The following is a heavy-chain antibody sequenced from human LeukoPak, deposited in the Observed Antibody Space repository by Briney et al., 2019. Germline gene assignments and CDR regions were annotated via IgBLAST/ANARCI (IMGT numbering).Heavy chain of an antibody. CDR2: INPNSGGT. CDR3: ARMSDILTGHYPQWFDP. J-gene: IGHJ5*02. Sequence: ASVKVSCKASGYTFSGYYMHWVRQAPGQGLEWMGWINPNSGGTSYAQKFQGRVTMTRDTSVSTAYMELSRLRSDDTAVYYCARMSDILTGHYPQWFDPWGQGTLVTVSS. D-gene: IGHD3-9*01. V-gene: IGHV1-2*02. CDR1: GYTFSGYY.